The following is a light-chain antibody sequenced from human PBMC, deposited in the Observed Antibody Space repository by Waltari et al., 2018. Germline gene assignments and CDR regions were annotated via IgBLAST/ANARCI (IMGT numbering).Light chain of an antibody. Sequence: DIQMTQSPSSLSASVGDRVTITCRASETIRIYLNWYQQKPGKDPKLLINTASRLQSGDPSRFSGSGSGTDFTLTISTLQHEDFATYYCQQSYSIPLTFGGGTKVEIK. CDR3: QQSYSIPLT. V-gene: IGKV1-39*01. CDR1: ETIRIY. CDR2: TAS. J-gene: IGKJ4*01.